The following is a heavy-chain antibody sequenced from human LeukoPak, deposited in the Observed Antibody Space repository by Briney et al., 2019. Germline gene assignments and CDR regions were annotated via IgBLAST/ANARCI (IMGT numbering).Heavy chain of an antibody. V-gene: IGHV1-2*02. CDR3: ARDPRGYRGYENWFHP. CDR2: INPNNGGT. J-gene: IGHJ5*02. CDR1: GYTFTGYC. D-gene: IGHD5-12*01. Sequence: ASVTVSCKASGYTFTGYCIHWVRQAPGQGLEWMGWINPNNGGTNYAQRYQDRVTMTRDTSISTAYMELSSLRSDDTAVYYCARDPRGYRGYENWFHPWGQGTLVTVSS.